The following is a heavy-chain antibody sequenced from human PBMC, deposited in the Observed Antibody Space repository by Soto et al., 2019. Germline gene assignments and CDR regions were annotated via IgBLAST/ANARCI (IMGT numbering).Heavy chain of an antibody. CDR3: ARNHYDGYDFDY. J-gene: IGHJ4*02. CDR2: VAENGYI. V-gene: IGHV4-4*02. Sequence: QVQLQESGPGLVRHSETLSLSCSVSNGSLSSSRWWSWVRQSPVKRLEWIGEVAENGYIHCLPSLKSRLSTSLDWSRNRFSLRLTSVTAADTALYYCARNHYDGYDFDYWGQGALVTVSS. D-gene: IGHD5-12*01. CDR1: NGSLSSSRW.